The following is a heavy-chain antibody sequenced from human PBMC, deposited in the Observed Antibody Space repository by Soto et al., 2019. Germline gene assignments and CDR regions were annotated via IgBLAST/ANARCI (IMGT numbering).Heavy chain of an antibody. V-gene: IGHV1-2*02. D-gene: IGHD5-12*01. Sequence: QVQLVQSGAEVKKPGASVKVSCKASGYTFTGYYMHWVRQAPGQGLEWMGWINPNSGGTNYAQKFQGRVTMTRDTSISTAYMELSRLRSDDTAVYYCARVWDIVATTRYFDLWGRGTLVTVSS. CDR2: INPNSGGT. CDR1: GYTFTGYY. J-gene: IGHJ2*01. CDR3: ARVWDIVATTRYFDL.